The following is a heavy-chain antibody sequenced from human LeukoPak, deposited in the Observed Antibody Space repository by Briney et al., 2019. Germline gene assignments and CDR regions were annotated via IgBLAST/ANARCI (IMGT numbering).Heavy chain of an antibody. Sequence: SVKVSCKASGGTFSSYAISWVRQAPGQGLEWMGGIIPIFGTANYAQKFQGRVAITTDESTSTAYMELSSLRSEDTAVYYCARSGTTNRYYYYMDVWGKGTTVTVSS. CDR3: ARSGTTNRYYYYMDV. J-gene: IGHJ6*03. V-gene: IGHV1-69*05. D-gene: IGHD2-8*01. CDR1: GGTFSSYA. CDR2: IIPIFGTA.